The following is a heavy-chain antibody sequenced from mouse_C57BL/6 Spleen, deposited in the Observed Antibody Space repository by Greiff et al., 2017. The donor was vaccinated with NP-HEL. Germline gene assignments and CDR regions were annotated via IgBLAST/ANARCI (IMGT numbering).Heavy chain of an antibody. D-gene: IGHD2-1*01. V-gene: IGHV1-53*01. CDR2: INPSHGGT. Sequence: QVQLQQPGPELVKPGASVKLSCKASGYTFTSSRMLWVKQRPGQGPGWIGNINPSHGGTNYHEAVKSKATLTVDKYSSTASTPHSSPTSEDSAVYCCAREWGYYGNLYYAMDYWGQGTSVSGSS. J-gene: IGHJ4*01. CDR1: GYTFTSSR. CDR3: AREWGYYGNLYYAMDY.